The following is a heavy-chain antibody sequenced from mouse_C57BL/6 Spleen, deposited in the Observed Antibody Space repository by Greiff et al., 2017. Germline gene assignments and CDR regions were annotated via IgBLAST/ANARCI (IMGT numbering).Heavy chain of an antibody. CDR1: GYTFTDYN. J-gene: IGHJ4*01. V-gene: IGHV1-18*01. CDR3: AFTTVGSMDY. D-gene: IGHD1-1*01. Sequence: LVEPGASVKIPCKASGYTFTDYNMDWVKQSHGKSLEWIGDINPNNGGTIYNQKFKGKATLTVDKSSSTAYMELRSLTSEDTAVYYCAFTTVGSMDYWGQGTSVTVSS. CDR2: INPNNGGT.